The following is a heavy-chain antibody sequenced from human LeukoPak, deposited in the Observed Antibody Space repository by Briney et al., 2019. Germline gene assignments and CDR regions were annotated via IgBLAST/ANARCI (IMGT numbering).Heavy chain of an antibody. D-gene: IGHD4-23*01. Sequence: SETLSLTCTVSGGSINSGGYYWSWIRQHPGKGLEWIGYIYYSGSTDYNPSLKSRVTISVDTSKNQFSLKLSSVTAADTAVYYCVRYYGGNSIIDFWGQGALVTVSS. V-gene: IGHV4-31*03. CDR2: IYYSGST. CDR3: VRYYGGNSIIDF. J-gene: IGHJ4*02. CDR1: GGSINSGGYY.